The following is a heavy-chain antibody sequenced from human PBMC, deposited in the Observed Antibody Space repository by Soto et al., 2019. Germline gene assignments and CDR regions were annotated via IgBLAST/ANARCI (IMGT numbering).Heavy chain of an antibody. CDR2: ISSSSSYI. CDR3: ARDDY. J-gene: IGHJ4*02. V-gene: IGHV3-21*01. Sequence: GGSLRLSCEASGFTFSRFSMNWVRQAPGKGLEWVSAISSSSSYIYQADSVKGRFTISRDNAKTSLYLQMYSLRAEDTAVYYCARDDYWGQGTLVTVSS. CDR1: GFTFSRFS.